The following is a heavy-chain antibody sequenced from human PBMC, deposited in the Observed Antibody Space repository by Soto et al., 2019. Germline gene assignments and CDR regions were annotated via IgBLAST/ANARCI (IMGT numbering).Heavy chain of an antibody. CDR1: GFTFSSYA. CDR2: ISGSGGST. J-gene: IGHJ1*01. D-gene: IGHD6-19*01. Sequence: PGESLRLSWTTSGFTFSSYALSWVRQAPGKGLEWVSAISGSGGSTYYADSVKGRFTISRDNSKNTLYLQMNSLRAEDTAVYYCAKDSGAVAGEEPQHWGQGTLVTVSS. V-gene: IGHV3-23*01. CDR3: AKDSGAVAGEEPQH.